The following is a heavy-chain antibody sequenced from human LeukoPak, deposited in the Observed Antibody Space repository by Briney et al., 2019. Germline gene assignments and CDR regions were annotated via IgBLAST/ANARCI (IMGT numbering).Heavy chain of an antibody. J-gene: IGHJ4*02. CDR1: GFTFSSYW. D-gene: IGHD3-10*01. V-gene: IGHV3-74*01. CDR3: ASGRGVNSDY. CDR2: INSDDSSR. Sequence: TGGSLRLSCAASGFTFSSYWMHWVRQAPGKGLVWVSRINSDDSSRSYADSVKGRFTIFRDNAKNTLYLQMNSLRAEDTAVYYCASGRGVNSDYWGQGTLVTVSS.